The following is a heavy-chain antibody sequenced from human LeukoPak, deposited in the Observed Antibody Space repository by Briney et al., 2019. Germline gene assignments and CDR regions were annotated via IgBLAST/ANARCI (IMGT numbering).Heavy chain of an antibody. V-gene: IGHV1-18*01. CDR3: ARGDLSSGWYYFDY. J-gene: IGHJ4*02. CDR1: GYTFTSYG. D-gene: IGHD6-19*01. CDR2: ISAYNGNT. Sequence: ASVKVSCKASGYTFTSYGISWVRQAPGQGLEWMGWISAYNGNTNYAQKLQGRVTMTTDTSTSTACMELRSLRSDDTAVYYCARGDLSSGWYYFDYWGQGTLVTVSS.